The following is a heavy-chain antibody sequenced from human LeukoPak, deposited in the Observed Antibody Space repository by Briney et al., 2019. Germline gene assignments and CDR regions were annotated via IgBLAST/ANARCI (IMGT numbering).Heavy chain of an antibody. Sequence: QPGGSLRLSCAASGFTFSSCAMSWVSQAPGKGLEWVSGISGSGVSTYYADSVKGRFTISRDNSKNTLYLQMSSLRAEDTAVYYCAKIPQTTSVGYFDYWGQGNLVTVSS. CDR3: AKIPQTTSVGYFDY. D-gene: IGHD4-17*01. CDR1: GFTFSSCA. J-gene: IGHJ4*02. CDR2: ISGSGVST. V-gene: IGHV3-23*01.